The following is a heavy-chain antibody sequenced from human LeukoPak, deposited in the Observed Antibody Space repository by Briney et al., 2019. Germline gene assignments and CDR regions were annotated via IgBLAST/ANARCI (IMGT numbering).Heavy chain of an antibody. CDR2: ISYDRSNK. CDR3: ARDCCDPFYESGAKIGGIDY. J-gene: IGHJ4*02. Sequence: PGRSLRLSCAASRFSFSGYGMHWVRQAPGKGLEWVAVISYDRSNKYYADSVKGRFTISRNNSNNTLYLQMSRLRAEDTAVYYCARDCCDPFYESGAKIGGIDYWGQGTLVTVSS. D-gene: IGHD2/OR15-2a*01. V-gene: IGHV3-30*03. CDR1: RFSFSGYG.